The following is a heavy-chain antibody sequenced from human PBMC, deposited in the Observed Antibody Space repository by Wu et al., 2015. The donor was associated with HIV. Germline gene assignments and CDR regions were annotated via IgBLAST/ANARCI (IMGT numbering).Heavy chain of an antibody. J-gene: IGHJ6*04. V-gene: IGHV1-18*01. Sequence: QVRLVQSGVEVKKPGASVKVSCKTYGYTFSNSGVSWIRQAPGQGLEYMGWIMGDSGSTNYAQRFQGRVTMTIDTSTNTGYLELGSLRSDDTAVYYCGRVWGCGFTTCYWRVDVWAEGTTVIVSS. CDR1: GYTFSNSG. CDR3: GRVWGCGFTTCYWRVDV. D-gene: IGHD2-21*01. CDR2: IMGDSGST.